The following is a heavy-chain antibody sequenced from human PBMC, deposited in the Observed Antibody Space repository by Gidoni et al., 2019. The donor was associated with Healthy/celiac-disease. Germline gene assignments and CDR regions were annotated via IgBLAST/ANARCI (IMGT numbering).Heavy chain of an antibody. J-gene: IGHJ4*02. D-gene: IGHD4-17*01. CDR1: GGSIRSGGYY. Sequence: QVHLQESGPGLVKPSQTLSLTCPVPGGSIRSGGYYWSWIRQHPGKGLEWIGYIYYSGSTYYNPSLKSRVTISVDTSKNQFSLKLSSVTAADTAVYYCARALYGDYSSFDYWGQGTLVTVSS. CDR3: ARALYGDYSSFDY. V-gene: IGHV4-31*03. CDR2: IYYSGST.